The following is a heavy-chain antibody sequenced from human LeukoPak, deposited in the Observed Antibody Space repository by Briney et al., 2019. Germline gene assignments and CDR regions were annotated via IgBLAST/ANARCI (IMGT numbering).Heavy chain of an antibody. CDR3: ARRITMVRGVDY. CDR1: GFTFSSYS. V-gene: IGHV3-21*01. J-gene: IGHJ4*02. CDR2: ISSSSSYI. Sequence: PGGSLRLSCAASGFTFSSYSMNWVRQAPGKGLEWVSSISSSSSYIYYADSVKGRFTISRDNAKNSLHLQMNSLRAEDTAVYYCARRITMVRGVDYWGQGTLVTVSS. D-gene: IGHD3-10*01.